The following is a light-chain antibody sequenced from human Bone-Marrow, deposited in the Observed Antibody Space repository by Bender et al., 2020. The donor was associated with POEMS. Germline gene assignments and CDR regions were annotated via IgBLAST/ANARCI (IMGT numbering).Light chain of an antibody. CDR3: QSADSGGIWV. CDR2: GYN. J-gene: IGLJ3*02. CDR1: SSNTGSGYD. V-gene: IGLV1-40*01. Sequence: QSVLTQPPSVSGAPGQRVTISCTGSSSNTGSGYDINWYQHLPGTAPKLLIYGYNNRPSGIPERFSGSISGTIVTLTISGAQAEDEADYYCQSADSGGIWVFGGGTKLTVL.